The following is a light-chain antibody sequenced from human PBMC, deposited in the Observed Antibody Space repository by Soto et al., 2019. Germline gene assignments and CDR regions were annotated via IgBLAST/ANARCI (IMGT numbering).Light chain of an antibody. CDR1: SSDIGRNT. V-gene: IGLV1-44*01. J-gene: IGLJ1*01. CDR3: ASWDDNVNPFYV. Sequence: SALTQPPSASGTPGQRITISCSGSSSDIGRNTVNWYQQLPGTAPKLLIYSHNQRPSGVPDRFSGSKSGTTASLAISGLQSEDEADYYCASWDDNVNPFYVFGTGTKVTVL. CDR2: SHN.